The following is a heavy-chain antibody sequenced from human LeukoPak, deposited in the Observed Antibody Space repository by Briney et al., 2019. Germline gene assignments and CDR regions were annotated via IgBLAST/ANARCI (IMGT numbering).Heavy chain of an antibody. D-gene: IGHD2-15*01. CDR3: ARDRRCSAGSCYAADLDS. V-gene: IGHV1-69*04. CDR1: ADIFSSYA. CDR2: IIPLTGVV. J-gene: IGHJ4*02. Sequence: SVKVSCKTYADIFSSYAINWVQQAPGQGLEWMGRIIPLTGVVNYGQKLQTRVTISADKSTSTAYMEVSSLRFEDTAVYFCARDRRCSAGSCYAADLDSWGQGTLVTVSS.